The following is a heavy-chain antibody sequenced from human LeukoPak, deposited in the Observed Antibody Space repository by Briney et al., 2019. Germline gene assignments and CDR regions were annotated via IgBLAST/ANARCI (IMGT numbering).Heavy chain of an antibody. CDR1: SDSISSYY. J-gene: IGHJ4*02. CDR3: ARGLSYYYGSGSYSY. D-gene: IGHD3-10*01. CDR2: IYYSGTT. V-gene: IGHV4-59*01. Sequence: SETLSLTCTVSSDSISSYYWSWIRQPPGKGLEWIGYIYYSGTTKYNPSLKSRVTISIDTSKNQFSLKLSSVTAADTAVYYCARGLSYYYGSGSYSYWGQGTLVTVSS.